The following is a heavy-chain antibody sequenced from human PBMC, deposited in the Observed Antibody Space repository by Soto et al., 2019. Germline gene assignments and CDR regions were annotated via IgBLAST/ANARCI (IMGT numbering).Heavy chain of an antibody. Sequence: ASVKVSCKASGYIFTNYAMHWVRQAPGQRLEWMGWINAGNGNTKYSQKFQGRVTITRDTSASTAYMELSSLKSEDTAVYYCARDGGSYFDYFDYWGQGTLVTSPQ. V-gene: IGHV1-3*01. D-gene: IGHD1-26*01. J-gene: IGHJ4*02. CDR1: GYIFTNYA. CDR2: INAGNGNT. CDR3: ARDGGSYFDYFDY.